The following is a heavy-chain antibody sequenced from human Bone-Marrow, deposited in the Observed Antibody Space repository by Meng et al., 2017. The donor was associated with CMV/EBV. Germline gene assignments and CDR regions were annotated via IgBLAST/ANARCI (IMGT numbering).Heavy chain of an antibody. D-gene: IGHD5-18*01. Sequence: GESLKISCTASGFIFSSYNMNWVRQAPGKGLEWVSSISARSSYIYYADSVKGRVTISRDNPKDCLYLQMNSLRVEDTATYFCARGDTAVFTKGLTAIDYWGQGTLVTVSS. CDR3: ARGDTAVFTKGLTAIDY. V-gene: IGHV3-21*01. CDR2: ISARSSYI. J-gene: IGHJ4*02. CDR1: GFIFSSYN.